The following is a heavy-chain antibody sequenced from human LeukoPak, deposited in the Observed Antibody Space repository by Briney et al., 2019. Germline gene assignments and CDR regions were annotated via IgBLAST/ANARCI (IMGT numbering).Heavy chain of an antibody. CDR1: GFTFSSYS. CDR2: ISSSSSYI. CDR3: ARDGDRISYYYYYYMDV. Sequence: PGGSLRLSCAASGFTFSSYSMNWVRQAPGKGLEWVSSISSSSSYIYYADSVKGRFTISRDNAKNSLYLQMNSLRAEDTAVYYCARDGDRISYYYYYYMDVWGKGTTVTVSS. V-gene: IGHV3-21*01. D-gene: IGHD7-27*01. J-gene: IGHJ6*03.